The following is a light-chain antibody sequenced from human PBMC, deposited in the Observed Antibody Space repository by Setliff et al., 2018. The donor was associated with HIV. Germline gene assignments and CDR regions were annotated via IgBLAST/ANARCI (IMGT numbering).Light chain of an antibody. Sequence: EIVLTQSPDRLSLSPGQRATLSCRASQSVNSRFFAWYQQKPGQAPRLLMSAASSRATGIPDRFSGSGSGTDFTLTISRLEPEDFAVYYCHQYGTSPQTFGQGTKVDIK. CDR1: QSVNSRF. CDR3: HQYGTSPQT. CDR2: AAS. J-gene: IGKJ1*01. V-gene: IGKV3-20*01.